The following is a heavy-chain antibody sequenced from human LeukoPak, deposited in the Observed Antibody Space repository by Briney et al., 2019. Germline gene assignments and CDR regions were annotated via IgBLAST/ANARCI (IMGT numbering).Heavy chain of an antibody. CDR2: IYHSGST. CDR1: GGSISSSNW. D-gene: IGHD2-15*01. CDR3: ARDSGGGSPGFDY. Sequence: SETLSLTCAVSGGSISSSNWWSWVRQPPGKGLEWIGEIYHSGSTNYNPSLKSRVTISVDKSKNQFSLELSSVTAADTAVYYCARDSGGGSPGFDYWGQGTLVTVSS. V-gene: IGHV4-4*02. J-gene: IGHJ4*02.